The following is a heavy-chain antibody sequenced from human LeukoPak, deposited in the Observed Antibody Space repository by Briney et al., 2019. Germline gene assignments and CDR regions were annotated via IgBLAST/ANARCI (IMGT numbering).Heavy chain of an antibody. CDR1: GFTFSSYG. V-gene: IGHV3-30*19. J-gene: IGHJ4*02. CDR2: ISYDGSNK. D-gene: IGHD3-10*01. Sequence: GGSLRLSCAASGFTFSSYGMHWVRQAPGKGLEWVAVISYDGSNKYYADSVKGRFTISRDNSKNTLYLQMNSLRAEDTAVYYCAKGAHYSGSGNYRRGHYSDYWGQGTLVTVSS. CDR3: AKGAHYSGSGNYRRGHYSDY.